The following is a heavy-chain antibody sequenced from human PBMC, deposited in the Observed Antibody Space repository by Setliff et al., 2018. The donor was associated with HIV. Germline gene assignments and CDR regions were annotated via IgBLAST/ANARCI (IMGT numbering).Heavy chain of an antibody. D-gene: IGHD3-22*01. CDR2: IYHNGIT. V-gene: IGHV4-38-2*02. CDR3: ARDVARFDYDTGGYYVSHFDY. J-gene: IGHJ4*02. CDR1: GYSISSGYY. Sequence: TSETLSLTCGVSGYSISSGYYWGWIRQPPGKGLEWIGSIYHNGITYYNPSLKSRVTIAGDTSKNQFSVRLTSVTAADTAVYFCARDVARFDYDTGGYYVSHFDYWGQGIQVTVSS.